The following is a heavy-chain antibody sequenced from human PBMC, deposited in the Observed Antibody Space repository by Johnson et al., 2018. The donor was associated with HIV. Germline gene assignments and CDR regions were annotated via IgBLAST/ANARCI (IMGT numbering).Heavy chain of an antibody. CDR3: ARVKDRITMIVVVFDI. CDR2: ISYDGSNK. CDR1: RFTFSNYA. Sequence: QVQLVESGGGLVQPGRSLRLSCAASRFTFSNYAMHWVRQAPGMGPEWVAVISYDGSNKYYADSVKGRFPISRDNSKNTLYLQMNSLRAEDTAVYYCARVKDRITMIVVVFDIWGQGTMVTVSS. D-gene: IGHD3-22*01. V-gene: IGHV3-30-3*01. J-gene: IGHJ3*02.